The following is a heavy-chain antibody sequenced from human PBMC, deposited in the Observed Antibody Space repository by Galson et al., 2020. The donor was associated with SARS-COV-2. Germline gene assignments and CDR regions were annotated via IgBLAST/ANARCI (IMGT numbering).Heavy chain of an antibody. V-gene: IGHV6-1*01. Sequence: SQTLSLTYAISGDSVSSNSAAWNWIRQSPSRGLEWLGRTYYRSKWYNDYAVSVKSRITINPDTSKNQFSLQLNSVTPEDTAVYYCARGSYDILTGYPYYYYGMDVWGQGTTVTVSS. CDR1: GDSVSSNSAA. D-gene: IGHD3-9*01. CDR3: ARGSYDILTGYPYYYYGMDV. J-gene: IGHJ6*02. CDR2: TYYRSKWYN.